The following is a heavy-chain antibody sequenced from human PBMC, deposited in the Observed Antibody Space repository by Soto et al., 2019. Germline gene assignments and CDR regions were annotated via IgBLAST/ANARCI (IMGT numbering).Heavy chain of an antibody. CDR3: ASVRGYGGYLDY. Sequence: SRVTISVDKSKNQFSLKLSSVTAADTAVYYCASVRGYGGYLDYWGQGTLVTVSS. V-gene: IGHV4-4*02. D-gene: IGHD1-26*01. J-gene: IGHJ4*02.